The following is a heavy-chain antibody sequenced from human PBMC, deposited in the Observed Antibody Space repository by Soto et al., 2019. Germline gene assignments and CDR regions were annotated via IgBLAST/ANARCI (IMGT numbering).Heavy chain of an antibody. J-gene: IGHJ6*02. CDR1: GYSFTSYW. D-gene: IGHD1-26*01. CDR3: ARDMSGGTYNYYYGMDV. CDR2: IYPGDSDT. V-gene: IGHV5-51*01. Sequence: PGESLKISCKGSGYSFTSYWIGWVRQMPGKGLEWMGIIYPGDSDTRYSPSFQGQVTISADKSISTAYLQWSSLKASDTAVYYCARDMSGGTYNYYYGMDVWGQGTTVTVSS.